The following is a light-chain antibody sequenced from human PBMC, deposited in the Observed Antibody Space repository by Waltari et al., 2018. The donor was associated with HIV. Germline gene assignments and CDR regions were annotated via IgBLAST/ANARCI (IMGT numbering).Light chain of an antibody. CDR2: DAS. CDR1: SRVGRK. Sequence: VMMQSPATLSVSPGETGTLTCRTSSRVGRKLAWYQQKPRQPPRFLIYDASFRATCGPAKFTGGGSGTEFSLTSSSLQSEDVAVYYCRQYNDWPTFGPGTRVEVK. CDR3: RQYNDWPT. V-gene: IGKV3-15*01. J-gene: IGKJ1*01.